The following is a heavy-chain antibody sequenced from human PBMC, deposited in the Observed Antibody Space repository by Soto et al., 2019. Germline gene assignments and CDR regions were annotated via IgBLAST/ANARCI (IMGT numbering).Heavy chain of an antibody. V-gene: IGHV4-59*08. CDR1: GGSISSYY. J-gene: IGHJ4*02. CDR3: ARLEGLATISYYFDF. Sequence: SETLFLTCTVSGGSISSYYWSWIRQPPGKGLEWIGYIYYSGSTNYNPSLKSRVTISVDTSKSQFSLKLSSVTAADTAVYFCARLEGLATISYYFDFWGPGALVTVSS. CDR2: IYYSGST. D-gene: IGHD3-9*01.